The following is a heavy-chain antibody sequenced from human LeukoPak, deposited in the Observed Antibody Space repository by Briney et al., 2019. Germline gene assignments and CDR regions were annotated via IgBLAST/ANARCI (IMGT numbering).Heavy chain of an antibody. J-gene: IGHJ4*02. D-gene: IGHD3-16*02. CDR2: IYNSVTT. Sequence: PSETLSLTCTVSGLSINANSWSCIRQPPGKGLEWIGYIYNSVTTNYNPSLTSRVTISVDTSKNQLSLKLSSATAADPAVYYCARGARSLDFWGQGTLVTVSS. V-gene: IGHV4-59*13. CDR3: ARGARSLDF. CDR1: GLSINANS.